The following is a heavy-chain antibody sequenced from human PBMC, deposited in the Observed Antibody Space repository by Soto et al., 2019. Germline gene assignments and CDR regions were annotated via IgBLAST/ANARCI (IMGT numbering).Heavy chain of an antibody. CDR3: ARLGYCSSTSCHNPLFDY. D-gene: IGHD2-2*02. CDR1: GGSISSSSYY. Sequence: PSETLSLTCTVSGGSISSSSYYWGWIRQPPGKGLEWIGSIYYSGSTYYNPSLKSRVTISVDTSKNQFSLKLSSVTAADTAVYYCARLGYCSSTSCHNPLFDYWGQGTLVTVSS. CDR2: IYYSGST. J-gene: IGHJ4*02. V-gene: IGHV4-39*01.